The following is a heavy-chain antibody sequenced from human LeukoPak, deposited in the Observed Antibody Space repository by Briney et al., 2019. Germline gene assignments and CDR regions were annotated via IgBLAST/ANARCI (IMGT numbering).Heavy chain of an antibody. CDR1: GFTFSDYW. Sequence: PGGSLRLSCAASGFTFSDYWMSWVRQAPGKGLEWVAVISYDGSNKYYADSVKGRFTISRDNSKNTLYLQMNSLRAEDTAVYYCARENTMIVVVIPRGAFDIWGQGTMVTVSS. D-gene: IGHD3-22*01. CDR3: ARENTMIVVVIPRGAFDI. J-gene: IGHJ3*02. V-gene: IGHV3-30-3*01. CDR2: ISYDGSNK.